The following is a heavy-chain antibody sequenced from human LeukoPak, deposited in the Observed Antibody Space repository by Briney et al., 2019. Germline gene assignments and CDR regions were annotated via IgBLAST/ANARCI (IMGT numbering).Heavy chain of an antibody. CDR3: ARLRSTYWYFDL. Sequence: PSETLSLTCTVSGGSISIYYWSWIRQPAGKGLEWIGRIYTSGTTHYNPSLKSRVTMSVDTSKSQFSLKLSSVTAADTAVYYCARLRSTYWYFDLWGRGTLVTVSS. CDR2: IYTSGTT. J-gene: IGHJ2*01. CDR1: GGSISIYY. V-gene: IGHV4-4*07. D-gene: IGHD4-17*01.